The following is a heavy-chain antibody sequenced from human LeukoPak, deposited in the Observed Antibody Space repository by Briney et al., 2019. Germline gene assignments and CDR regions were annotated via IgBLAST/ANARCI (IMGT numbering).Heavy chain of an antibody. D-gene: IGHD3-22*01. J-gene: IGHJ4*02. V-gene: IGHV3-30*18. CDR3: AKGGSYYDSRLDY. Sequence: GGSLRLSCAASGFTFRSYGMHWVRQAPGKGLEWVALISYDGNNKYYADSVKGRFTISRDNSKNTLYLQMNSLRAEDAAVYYCAKGGSYYDSRLDYWGQGTLVTVSS. CDR2: ISYDGNNK. CDR1: GFTFRSYG.